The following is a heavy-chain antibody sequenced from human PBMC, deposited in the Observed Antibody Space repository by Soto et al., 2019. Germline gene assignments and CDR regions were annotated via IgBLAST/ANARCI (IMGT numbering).Heavy chain of an antibody. Sequence: PSETLSLTCTVSGGSISSGGYYWSWIRQHPGKGLEWIGYIYYSGSTYYNPSLKSRVTISVDTSKNQFSLKLSSVTAADTAVYYCARGDSSGYYHVVWFDPWGQGTLVTVSS. V-gene: IGHV4-31*03. CDR1: GGSISSGGYY. D-gene: IGHD3-22*01. J-gene: IGHJ5*02. CDR3: ARGDSSGYYHVVWFDP. CDR2: IYYSGST.